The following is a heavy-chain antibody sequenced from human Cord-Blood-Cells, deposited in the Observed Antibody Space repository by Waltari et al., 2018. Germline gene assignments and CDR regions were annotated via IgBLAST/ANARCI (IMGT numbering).Heavy chain of an antibody. J-gene: IGHJ4*02. CDR2: INPNSGGT. CDR3: ARVPRYCSGGSCYFDY. V-gene: IGHV1-2*04. D-gene: IGHD2-15*01. Sequence: QVQLVQSGAEVKKPGASVKVPCKASGYTFTGYSMHWVRQAPGQGLEWMGWINPNSGGTNYAQKFQGWVTMTRDTSISTAYMELSRLRSDDTVVYYCARVPRYCSGGSCYFDYWGQGTLVTVSS. CDR1: GYTFTGYS.